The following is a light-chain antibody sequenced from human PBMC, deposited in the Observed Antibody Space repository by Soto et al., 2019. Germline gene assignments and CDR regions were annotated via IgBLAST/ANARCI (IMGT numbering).Light chain of an antibody. V-gene: IGKV3-20*01. CDR2: GAF. J-gene: IGKJ5*01. CDR1: QIVTSDY. Sequence: DIVLTQSPGTLSLSPGERVTLSCRASQIVTSDYLAWYHQAPGQAPRLLIYGAFNRATGISDRFSGSGSGTDFTLSISRLEPGDFAVYYCQQCGSSSTFGQGTRLEI. CDR3: QQCGSSST.